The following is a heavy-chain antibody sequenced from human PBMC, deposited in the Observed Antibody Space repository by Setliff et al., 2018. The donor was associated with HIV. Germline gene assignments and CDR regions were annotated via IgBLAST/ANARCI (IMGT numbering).Heavy chain of an antibody. CDR2: IYSGGTT. V-gene: IGHV3-53*01. CDR3: ARSPQGGYFDY. J-gene: IGHJ4*03. Sequence: GSLRLSCAASGFTFSSFGMNWVRQAPGKGLEWVSIIYSGGTTYYADSVKGRFTISRDNSKNTLYLQMNSLRVEDTAVYHCARSPQGGYFDYWGQGTLVTVSS. CDR1: GFTFSSFG.